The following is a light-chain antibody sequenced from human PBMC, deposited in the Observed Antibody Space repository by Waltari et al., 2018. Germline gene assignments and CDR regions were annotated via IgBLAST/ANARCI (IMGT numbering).Light chain of an antibody. V-gene: IGLV2-14*03. J-gene: IGLJ2*01. CDR3: SSYISSSTLEL. CDR1: SSDVGGYNY. Sequence: QSALTQPASVSGSPGQSITISCTGTSSDVGGYNYVSWYQQHPGKAPKLMIYDVSNRPSGVSNRFSCSKSGNTASLTISGLQAEDEADYYCSSYISSSTLELFGGGTSLTVL. CDR2: DVS.